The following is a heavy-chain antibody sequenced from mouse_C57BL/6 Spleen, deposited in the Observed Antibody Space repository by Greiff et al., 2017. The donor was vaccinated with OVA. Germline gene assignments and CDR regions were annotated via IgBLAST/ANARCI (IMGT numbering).Heavy chain of an antibody. D-gene: IGHD1-1*01. V-gene: IGHV1-55*01. CDR2: IYPGSGST. CDR1: GYTFTSYW. Sequence: VQLQQPGAELVKPGASVKMSCKASGYTFTSYWITWVKQRPGQGLEWIGDIYPGSGSTNYNEKFKSKATLTVETSSSTAYMQLSSLTSEDTAVYYCARWGTTVVNAMDYWGQGTSVTVSS. J-gene: IGHJ4*01. CDR3: ARWGTTVVNAMDY.